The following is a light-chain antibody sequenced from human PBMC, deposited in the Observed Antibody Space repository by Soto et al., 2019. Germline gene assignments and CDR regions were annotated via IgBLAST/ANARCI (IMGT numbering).Light chain of an antibody. CDR3: QQYGSSPPMYT. V-gene: IGKV3-20*01. CDR1: QSFSSSS. J-gene: IGKJ2*01. CDR2: GAS. Sequence: EIVLTLSPGTLPLSPGERATISCRASQSFSSSSLARYQQKPGQAPRLLIYGASSRATGIPDRFSGSGSGTDFALTISRLEPEDFAVYYCQQYGSSPPMYTFGQGTKLEIK.